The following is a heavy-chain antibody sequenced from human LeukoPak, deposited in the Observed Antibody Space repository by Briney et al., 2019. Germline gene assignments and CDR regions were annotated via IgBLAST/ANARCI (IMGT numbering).Heavy chain of an antibody. D-gene: IGHD2/OR15-2a*01. J-gene: IGHJ4*02. CDR2: IYHSGST. CDR1: GYSISSGYY. CDR3: ARVPPGSTRLFDY. Sequence: SETLSLTCTVSGYSISSGYYWSWIRQPPGKGLEWIGYIYHSGSTYYNPSLKSRVTISVDRSKNQFSLKLSSVTAADTAVYYCARVPPGSTRLFDYWGQGTLVTVSS. V-gene: IGHV4-38-2*02.